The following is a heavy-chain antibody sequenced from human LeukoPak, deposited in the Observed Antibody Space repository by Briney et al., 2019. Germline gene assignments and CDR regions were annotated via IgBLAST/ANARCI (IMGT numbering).Heavy chain of an antibody. D-gene: IGHD2-15*01. Sequence: GGSLRLSCSASGFPFRSYAMHWVRQAPGKGLENVSAISDSGGSPYYADSVKGRFTISRDNSKNTLYLQMSSLRAEDTAVYFCVRGYSFGPYGMDVWGQGTTVAVSS. CDR2: ISDSGGSP. J-gene: IGHJ6*02. CDR1: GFPFRSYA. V-gene: IGHV3-64D*09. CDR3: VRGYSFGPYGMDV.